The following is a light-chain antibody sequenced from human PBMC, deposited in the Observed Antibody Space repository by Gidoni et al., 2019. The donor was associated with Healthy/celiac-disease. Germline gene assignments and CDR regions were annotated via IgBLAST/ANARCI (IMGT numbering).Light chain of an antibody. CDR3: QQYCSSLT. CDR2: CAS. V-gene: IGKV3-20*01. Sequence: DIVLTQSPGTLSLSPGESATLTCRASQSVSSSYLAWYQQKPGQAPRLLIYCASSRATGIPDRFSGSGSGTDFTLTISRLEPEDFAVYYCQQYCSSLTFGQGTKVEIK. CDR1: QSVSSSY. J-gene: IGKJ1*01.